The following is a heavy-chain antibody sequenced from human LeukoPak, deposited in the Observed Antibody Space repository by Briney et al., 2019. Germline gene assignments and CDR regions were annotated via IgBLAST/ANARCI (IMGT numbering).Heavy chain of an antibody. CDR3: ARNHGSGRGEWFDP. D-gene: IGHD3-10*01. V-gene: IGHV4-59*01. Sequence: SETLPLTCTVSGGSISSYYWSWIRQPPGKGLEWIGYIYYSGSTKYNPSLKSRVTISVDTSKNQFSLKMSSVTAADTAVYYCARNHGSGRGEWFDPWGQGTLVTVSS. CDR2: IYYSGST. CDR1: GGSISSYY. J-gene: IGHJ5*02.